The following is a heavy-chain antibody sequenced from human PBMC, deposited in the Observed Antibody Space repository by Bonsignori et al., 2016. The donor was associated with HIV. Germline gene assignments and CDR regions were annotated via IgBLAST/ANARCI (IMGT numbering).Heavy chain of an antibody. CDR3: ARCVGVTAIRGAT. D-gene: IGHD2-21*02. CDR2: VNGDGTTT. CDR1: GFTFSNYW. Sequence: EVQLVESGGGLVQPGGSLRLSCAASGFTFSNYWMHWVRQAPGKGPVCVSRVNGDGTTTTYADSVRGRFTISRDNAKNTLYLQMNSLRAEDTAVYYCARCVGVTAIRGATWGQGTLVTVSS. V-gene: IGHV3-74*01. J-gene: IGHJ4*02.